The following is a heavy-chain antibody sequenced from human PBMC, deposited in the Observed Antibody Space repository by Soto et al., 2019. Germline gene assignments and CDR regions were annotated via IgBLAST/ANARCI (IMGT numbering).Heavy chain of an antibody. CDR3: ARAVSVSADFDY. V-gene: IGHV1-3*01. CDR2: INAGNGNT. D-gene: IGHD6-19*01. J-gene: IGHJ4*02. Sequence: ASVKVSCKASGYTFTGYAMHWVRQAPGQRLEWMGWINAGNGNTKYSQKFQGRVTITRDTSASAAYMELSSLSSEATAVYYCARAVSVSADFDYWGQGTLVTDSS. CDR1: GYTFTGYA.